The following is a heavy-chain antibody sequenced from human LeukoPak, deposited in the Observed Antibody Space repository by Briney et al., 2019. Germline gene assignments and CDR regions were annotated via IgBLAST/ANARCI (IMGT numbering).Heavy chain of an antibody. D-gene: IGHD3-9*01. Sequence: SETLSPTCTVSGGSISSYYWSWIRQPPGKGLEWIGYIYYSGSTNYNPSLKSRVTISVDTSKNQFSLKLSSVTAADAAVYYCARTPNAYYDILTGYYPTLFDYWGQGTLVTVSS. CDR1: GGSISSYY. J-gene: IGHJ4*02. CDR3: ARTPNAYYDILTGYYPTLFDY. V-gene: IGHV4-59*01. CDR2: IYYSGST.